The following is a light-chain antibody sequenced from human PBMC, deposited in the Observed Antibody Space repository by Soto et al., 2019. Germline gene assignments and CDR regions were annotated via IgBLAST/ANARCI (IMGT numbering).Light chain of an antibody. CDR3: QSYDSSLTGYV. CDR1: SSNIGAGYP. J-gene: IGLJ1*01. Sequence: QSVLTQPPSVSGAPGQRVTISCTGSSSNIGAGYPVHWYQQLPGTAPKLLIYRNTNRPFGVPDRFSGSKSGTSASLAITGLQADDEADYYCQSYDSSLTGYVFGTGTKVTVL. V-gene: IGLV1-40*01. CDR2: RNT.